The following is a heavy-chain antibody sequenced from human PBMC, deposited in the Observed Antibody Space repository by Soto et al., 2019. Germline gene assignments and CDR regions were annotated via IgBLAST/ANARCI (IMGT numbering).Heavy chain of an antibody. Sequence: PSETLSLTCAVYGGSFSGYYWSWIRQPPGKGLEWIGEINHSGSTNYNPSLKSRVTISVDTSKNQFSLKLSSVTAADTAVYYCARGWGRIFDPWGQGTLVTVSS. CDR3: ARGWGRIFDP. CDR1: GGSFSGYY. D-gene: IGHD7-27*01. V-gene: IGHV4-34*01. CDR2: INHSGST. J-gene: IGHJ5*02.